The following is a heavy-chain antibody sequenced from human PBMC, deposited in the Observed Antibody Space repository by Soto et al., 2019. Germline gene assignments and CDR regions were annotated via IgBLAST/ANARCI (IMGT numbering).Heavy chain of an antibody. V-gene: IGHV3-30*04. J-gene: IGHJ4*02. D-gene: IGHD3-22*01. CDR2: ISYDGSNK. CDR1: GFTFSSYA. CDR3: AKGDSSGYYYYFDY. Sequence: PGGSLRLSCAASGFTFSSYAMHWVRQAPGKGLEWVAVISYDGSNKYYADSVKGRFTISRDNSKNTLYLQMNSLRAEDTAVYYCAKGDSSGYYYYFDYWGQGTLVTVSS.